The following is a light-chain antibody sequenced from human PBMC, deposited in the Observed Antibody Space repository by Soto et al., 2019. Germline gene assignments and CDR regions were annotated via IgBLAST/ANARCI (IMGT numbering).Light chain of an antibody. CDR2: LNSDGSH. CDR3: QTWVTGMEV. Sequence: QLVLTQSPSASASLGASVKLTCTLSSGHSSYAIAWHQQQPEKGPRYLMKLNSDGSHSKGDGIPDRFSGSSSGAERYLTISSLQFEDEADYYCQTWVTGMEVFCGGTKLTVL. J-gene: IGLJ2*01. V-gene: IGLV4-69*01. CDR1: SGHSSYA.